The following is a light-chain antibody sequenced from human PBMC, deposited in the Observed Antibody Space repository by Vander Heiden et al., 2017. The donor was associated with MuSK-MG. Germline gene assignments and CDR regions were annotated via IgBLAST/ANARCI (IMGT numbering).Light chain of an antibody. CDR2: KGS. CDR3: RQGKHWPGT. V-gene: IGKV2-30*01. CDR1: QSLLYSDGNTY. J-gene: IGKJ2*02. Sequence: DVVMTPSPLSLHVTLGQPASISCRSSQSLLYSDGNTYLSWFQQRPGQSPRRLIYKGSNRDSGVPDRFSGSGSGTDFTLKISGLEAEDVGVYYCRQGKHWPGTFGQGTKMEIK.